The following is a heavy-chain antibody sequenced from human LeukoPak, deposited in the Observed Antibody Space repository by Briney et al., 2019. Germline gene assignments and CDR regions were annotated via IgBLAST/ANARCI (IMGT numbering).Heavy chain of an antibody. V-gene: IGHV3-48*02. Sequence: PGGSLRLSCAASGFTFSTYNMNSVRQAPGKGLEWVSCISSSGSTIYYADSVKGRFTISRDNAKNSLYLQMNSLGDEDTAVYYCARDYGYYGSYWGQGTLVTVSS. CDR2: ISSSGSTI. J-gene: IGHJ4*02. CDR1: GFTFSTYN. D-gene: IGHD3-10*01. CDR3: ARDYGYYGSY.